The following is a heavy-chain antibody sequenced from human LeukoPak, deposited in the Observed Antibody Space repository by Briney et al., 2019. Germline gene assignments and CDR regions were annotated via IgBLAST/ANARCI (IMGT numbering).Heavy chain of an antibody. CDR2: IYHSGST. CDR3: ARTSGSPGTFDY. Sequence: PSETLSLTCTVSGGSISSSSYYWGWIRQPPGKGLEWIGYIYHSGSTYYNPSLKSRVTISVDRSKNQFSLKLSSVTAADTAVYYCARTSGSPGTFDYWGQGTLVTVSS. J-gene: IGHJ4*02. V-gene: IGHV4-39*07. CDR1: GGSISSSSYY. D-gene: IGHD3-10*01.